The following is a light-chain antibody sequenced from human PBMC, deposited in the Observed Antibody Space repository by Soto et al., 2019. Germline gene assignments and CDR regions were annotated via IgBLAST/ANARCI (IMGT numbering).Light chain of an antibody. V-gene: IGKV1-5*01. CDR3: QQYNNYSPWT. CDR1: QSISSW. Sequence: DIQMTQSPSTLSPSVGDRVTITCRASQSISSWLAWYQQKPGKAPNLLIYDASSLESGVPSRFSGSGSGTEFTLTISSLQPDDFATYYCQQYNNYSPWTFGQGTKVEIK. J-gene: IGKJ1*01. CDR2: DAS.